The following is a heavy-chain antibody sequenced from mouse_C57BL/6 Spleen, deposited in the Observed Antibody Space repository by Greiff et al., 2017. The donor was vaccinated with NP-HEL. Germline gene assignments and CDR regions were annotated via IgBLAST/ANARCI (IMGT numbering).Heavy chain of an antibody. CDR3: AREDYVGAMDS. CDR1: GYTFTDYY. D-gene: IGHD1-1*01. Sequence: QVQLKESGAELVRPGASVKLSCKASGYTFTDYYINWVKQRPGQGLEWIARIYPGSGNTYYNEKFKGKATLTAEKSSSTAYMQLSSLTSEDSAVYFCAREDYVGAMDSWGQGTSVTVSS. J-gene: IGHJ4*01. CDR2: IYPGSGNT. V-gene: IGHV1-76*01.